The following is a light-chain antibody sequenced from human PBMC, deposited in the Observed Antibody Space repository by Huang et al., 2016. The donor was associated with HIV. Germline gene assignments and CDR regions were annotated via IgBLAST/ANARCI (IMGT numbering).Light chain of an antibody. Sequence: EIVMTQSPATLSVSPGERATLSCRASQSVSRNLAWYQQKPGQAPRLLIYGASTRATGIPARFSGSGSVTEFTLTISSLQSEDFAVYYCQQYNNWPPLTFGGGTKVEIK. J-gene: IGKJ4*01. CDR1: QSVSRN. CDR2: GAS. CDR3: QQYNNWPPLT. V-gene: IGKV3-15*01.